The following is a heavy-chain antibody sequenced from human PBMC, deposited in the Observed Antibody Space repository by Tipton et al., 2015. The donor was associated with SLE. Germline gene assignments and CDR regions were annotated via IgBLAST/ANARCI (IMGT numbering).Heavy chain of an antibody. CDR3: TTLLTTFGVLIAPFDY. J-gene: IGHJ4*02. CDR2: ISSSSSYT. D-gene: IGHD3-3*01. Sequence: SLRLSCAASGFTFSDYYMSWIRQAPGKGLEWVSYISSSSSYTNYADSVKGRFTISRDNAKNSLYLQMNSLRTEDTAVYYCTTLLTTFGVLIAPFDYWGQGTLVTVSS. CDR1: GFTFSDYY. V-gene: IGHV3-11*03.